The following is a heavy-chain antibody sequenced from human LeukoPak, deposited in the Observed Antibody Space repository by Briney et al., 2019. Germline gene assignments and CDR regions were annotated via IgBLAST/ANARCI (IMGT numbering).Heavy chain of an antibody. J-gene: IGHJ3*02. CDR2: IKRKTDGGTT. D-gene: IGHD1-26*01. Sequence: NPGGPLRLSCGASGFTFSNAWVSWVRQAPGKGGEWVGRIKRKTDGGTTDYAAPVKGRFTISRDDSKNTLYLQMNSLKTEDTAVYYCTRILLKWELPGSDAFDIWGEGTMVTVSS. V-gene: IGHV3-15*01. CDR3: TRILLKWELPGSDAFDI. CDR1: GFTFSNAW.